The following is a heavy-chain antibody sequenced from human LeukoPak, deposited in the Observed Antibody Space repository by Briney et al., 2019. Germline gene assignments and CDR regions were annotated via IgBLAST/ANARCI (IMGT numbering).Heavy chain of an antibody. D-gene: IGHD2-2*01. V-gene: IGHV3-48*04. Sequence: GALRLSCAVSGFTFSVYGMNWVRQARGKGLEWLSLISSGGTTTYYADSVKDRFTVSRDNVENSLYLQMNSLRLDDTAVYYCVRDFEVPAAAPDYYYFYYMDVWGTGTTVTVSS. CDR3: VRDFEVPAAAPDYYYFYYMDV. CDR1: GFTFSVYG. CDR2: ISSGGTTT. J-gene: IGHJ6*03.